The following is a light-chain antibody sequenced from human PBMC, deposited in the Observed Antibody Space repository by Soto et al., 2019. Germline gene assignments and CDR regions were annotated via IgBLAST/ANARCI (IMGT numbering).Light chain of an antibody. V-gene: IGLV2-8*01. J-gene: IGLJ3*02. CDR3: TSYAGSNIWV. CDR1: SSDVGAYNY. CDR2: EVN. Sequence: QSALTQPPSASGAPGQSVTISCTGTSSDVGAYNYVSWYQQYPGKAPKPMIYEVNNRPSGVPDRFSGSKSCKTASLTVFGIQPADEADYHCTSYAGSNIWVFGGGTKVTVL.